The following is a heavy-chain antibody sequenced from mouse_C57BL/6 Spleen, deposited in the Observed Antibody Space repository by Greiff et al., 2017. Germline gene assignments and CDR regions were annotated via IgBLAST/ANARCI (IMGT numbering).Heavy chain of an antibody. CDR3: ARSLTGTRDFAY. CDR2: IYPGDGDT. Sequence: QVQLQQSGPELVKPGASVKISCKASGYAFSSSWMNWVKQRPGKGLEWIGRIYPGDGDTNYNGKFKGKATLTADKSSSTAYMQLSSLTSEDSAVYFCARSLTGTRDFAYWGQGTLVTVSA. D-gene: IGHD4-1*01. J-gene: IGHJ3*01. V-gene: IGHV1-82*01. CDR1: GYAFSSSW.